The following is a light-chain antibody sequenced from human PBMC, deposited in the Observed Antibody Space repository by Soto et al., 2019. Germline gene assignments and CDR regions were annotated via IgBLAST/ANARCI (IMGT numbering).Light chain of an antibody. Sequence: EIVLTQSPGTLSLSPGERATLSCRASQSVSSNYLAWYQQKPGQAPRFLIYGASNRATGIPDRFSGSGSGTDFTLTISRLEPEDFSLYSCQQYGSSPPYTFGQRAKLHIK. CDR2: GAS. CDR1: QSVSSNY. J-gene: IGKJ2*01. V-gene: IGKV3-20*01. CDR3: QQYGSSPPYT.